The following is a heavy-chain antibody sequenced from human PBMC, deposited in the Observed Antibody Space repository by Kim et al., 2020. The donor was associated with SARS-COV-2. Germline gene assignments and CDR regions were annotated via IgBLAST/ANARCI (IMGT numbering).Heavy chain of an antibody. D-gene: IGHD4-17*01. J-gene: IGHJ4*02. CDR1: GGSISSYY. CDR3: ARVETVTQSFDD. CDR2: IYYSGST. Sequence: SETLSLTCTVSGGSISSYYWSWIRQPPGKGLEWIGYIYYSGSTNYNPSLKSRVTISVDTSKNQFSLKLSSVTAADTAVYYCARVETVTQSFDDWGQGTLVTVSS. V-gene: IGHV4-59*13.